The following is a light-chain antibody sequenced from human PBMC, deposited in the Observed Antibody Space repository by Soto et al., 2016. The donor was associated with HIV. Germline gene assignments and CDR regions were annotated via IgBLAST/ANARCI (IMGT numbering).Light chain of an antibody. CDR3: QVWDTNSDHWV. Sequence: SYVLTQPPSVSVAPGKTARISCEGNNIGSKTVHWFQQRPGQAPRLVVYDNRDRPSGVPERFSGSNSGNTATLTITRVEAGDEADYYCQVWDTNSDHWVFGGGTKLTVL. CDR2: DNR. J-gene: IGLJ3*02. V-gene: IGLV3-21*01. CDR1: NIGSKT.